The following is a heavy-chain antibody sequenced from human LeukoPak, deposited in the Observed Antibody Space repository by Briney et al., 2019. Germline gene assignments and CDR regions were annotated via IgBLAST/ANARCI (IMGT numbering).Heavy chain of an antibody. CDR2: ISSSSSTI. J-gene: IGHJ2*01. V-gene: IGHV3-48*01. CDR3: ARDRITMVRYWYFDL. D-gene: IGHD3-10*01. Sequence: GSLRLSCAASGFTFSSYSMNWVRQAPGKGLEWVSYISSSSSTIYYADSVKGRFTISRDNAKNSLYLQMNSLRAEDTAVYYCARDRITMVRYWYFDLWGRGTLVTVSS. CDR1: GFTFSSYS.